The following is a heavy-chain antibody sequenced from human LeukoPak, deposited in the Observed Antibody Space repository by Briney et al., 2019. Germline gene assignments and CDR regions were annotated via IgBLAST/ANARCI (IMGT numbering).Heavy chain of an antibody. CDR2: IYYSGST. V-gene: IGHV4-59*12. D-gene: IGHD4-17*01. CDR3: ARGIMTTVTTGVFDY. Sequence: SETLSLTCTVSGGSISSYYWSWIRQPPGKGLEWIGYIYYSGSTNYNPSLKSRVTISVDTSKNQFSLKLSSVTAADTAVYYCARGIMTTVTTGVFDYWGQGTLVTVSS. J-gene: IGHJ4*02. CDR1: GGSISSYY.